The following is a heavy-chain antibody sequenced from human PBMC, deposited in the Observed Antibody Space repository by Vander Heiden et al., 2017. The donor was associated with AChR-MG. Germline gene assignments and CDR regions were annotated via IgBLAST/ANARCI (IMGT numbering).Heavy chain of an antibody. D-gene: IGHD5-18*01. CDR3: ARLSGYSYGYDY. Sequence: EVQLVESGGGLVQPGGSLRPSCAASGFTVSSNYRSWVRQAPGKGLEWVSVSYSGGSTYYADSVKGRFTISRDNSKNTLYLQMNSLRAEDTAVYYCARLSGYSYGYDYWGQGTLVTVSS. CDR2: SYSGGST. J-gene: IGHJ4*02. V-gene: IGHV3-66*04. CDR1: GFTVSSNY.